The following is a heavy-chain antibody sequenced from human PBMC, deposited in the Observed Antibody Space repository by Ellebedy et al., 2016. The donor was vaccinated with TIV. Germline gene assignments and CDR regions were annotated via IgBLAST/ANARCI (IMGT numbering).Heavy chain of an antibody. J-gene: IGHJ4*02. CDR1: GFTLSAYS. CDR3: AKDVLVGTTPPSLDS. D-gene: IGHD3-22*01. CDR2: ISATGYDT. Sequence: GESLKISCAASGFTLSAYSMNWVRQAPGKGLEWVSTISATGYDTYYADSLKGRFTISRDNSKNTLYLQMNSLRAEDTAVYYCAKDVLVGTTPPSLDSWGQGTLVTVSS. V-gene: IGHV3-23*01.